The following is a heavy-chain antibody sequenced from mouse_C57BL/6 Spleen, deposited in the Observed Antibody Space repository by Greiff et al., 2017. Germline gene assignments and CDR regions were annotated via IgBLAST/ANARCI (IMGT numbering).Heavy chain of an antibody. CDR2: INPSNGGT. CDR1: GYTFTSYW. D-gene: IGHD1-1*01. J-gene: IGHJ2*01. Sequence: QVQLQQPGTELVKPEASVKLSCKASGYTFTSYWMHWVKQRPGQGLEWIGNINPSNGGTNYNEKFKSKATLTVDKSSSTAYMQLSSLTSEDSAVYYCARAGYYGSPYFDYWGQGTTLTVSS. V-gene: IGHV1-53*01. CDR3: ARAGYYGSPYFDY.